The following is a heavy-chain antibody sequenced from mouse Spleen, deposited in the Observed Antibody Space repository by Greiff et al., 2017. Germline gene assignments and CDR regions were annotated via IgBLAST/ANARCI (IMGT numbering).Heavy chain of an antibody. J-gene: IGHJ4*01. Sequence: QVQLKQSGPELVKPGASVKISCKASGYAFSSSWMNWVKQRPGKGLEWIGRIYPGDGDTNYNGKFKGKATLTADKSSSTAYMQLSSLTSEDSAVYFCARTGDDGAHYYAMDYWGQGTSVTVSS. CDR1: GYAFSSSW. V-gene: IGHV1-82*01. CDR3: ARTGDDGAHYYAMDY. D-gene: IGHD2-12*01. CDR2: IYPGDGDT.